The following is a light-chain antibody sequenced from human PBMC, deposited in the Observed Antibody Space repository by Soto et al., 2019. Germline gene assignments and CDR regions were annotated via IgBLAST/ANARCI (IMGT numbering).Light chain of an antibody. CDR1: QRVSSY. CDR3: QQYNNWPPVT. V-gene: IGKV3-15*01. J-gene: IGKJ1*01. Sequence: DIVLTQSPATLSLSPGERATLYCGASQRVSSYLAWYQQKPGQAPRLLIYGASTRATGIPARFSGSGSGTEFTLTISSLQSEDFAVYYCQQYNNWPPVTFGQGTKVDIK. CDR2: GAS.